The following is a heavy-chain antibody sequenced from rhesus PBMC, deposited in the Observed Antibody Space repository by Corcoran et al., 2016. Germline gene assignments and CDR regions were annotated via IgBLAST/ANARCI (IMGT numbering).Heavy chain of an antibody. CDR2: IHGSGRSK. Sequence: QVQLQESGPGLVKPSETLSLTCAVSGYSISSGYYWGWIRQPPEKGLEWIGYIHGSGRSKYRHPSLKRRVTLSEDTPENQLSLKVNSVTAADTAVYYCARAQNRWGLDSWGQGVVVTVSS. CDR3: ARAQNRWGLDS. J-gene: IGHJ6*01. V-gene: IGHV4S14*01. CDR1: GYSISSGYY. D-gene: IGHD2-39*02.